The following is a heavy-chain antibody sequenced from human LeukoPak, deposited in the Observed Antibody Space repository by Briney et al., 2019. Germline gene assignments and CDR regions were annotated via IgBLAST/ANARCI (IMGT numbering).Heavy chain of an antibody. CDR1: GFTFGDYA. CDR2: IRSKAYGGTT. Sequence: GGSLRLSCTASGFTFGDYAMRWVRQAPGKGLEWVGFIRSKAYGGTTEYSAAVKGRFTISRDDSKSIAYLQMNRLKTEDKAVYYCTRGTMVRGVIITFLFDYWGQGTLVTVSS. J-gene: IGHJ4*02. V-gene: IGHV3-49*04. CDR3: TRGTMVRGVIITFLFDY. D-gene: IGHD3-10*01.